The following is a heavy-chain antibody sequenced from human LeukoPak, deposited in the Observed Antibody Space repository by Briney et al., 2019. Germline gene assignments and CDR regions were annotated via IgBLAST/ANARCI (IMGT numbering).Heavy chain of an antibody. V-gene: IGHV3-23*01. CDR2: ISGSGGST. CDR1: GFTFDNYA. CDR3: AKDYSPGLSSGWIFDAFDI. Sequence: PGGSLSLSCAASGFTFDNYAMSWVRQAPGKGLEWVSAISGSGGSTYYADSVKGRFTISRDNSKNTLYLQMNSLRAEDTAVYYCAKDYSPGLSSGWIFDAFDIWGQGTMVTVSS. J-gene: IGHJ3*02. D-gene: IGHD6-25*01.